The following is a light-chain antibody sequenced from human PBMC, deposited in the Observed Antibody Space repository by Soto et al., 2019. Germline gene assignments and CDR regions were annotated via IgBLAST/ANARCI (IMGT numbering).Light chain of an antibody. CDR1: QNINRW. CDR2: KAS. J-gene: IGKJ2*01. Sequence: DIQMTQSPFILSASVGDRVTITCRASQNINRWLAWYQQKPGKAPKLLIYKASSLQSGVPSRFSGSGSGTENTLTISSLQPDDFATYYCQQYNDYPYTFGQGTKLELK. CDR3: QQYNDYPYT. V-gene: IGKV1-5*03.